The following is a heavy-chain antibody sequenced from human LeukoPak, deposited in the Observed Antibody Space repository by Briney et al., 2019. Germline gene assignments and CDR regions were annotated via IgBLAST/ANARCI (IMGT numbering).Heavy chain of an antibody. CDR2: ISSSGSTI. D-gene: IGHD1-26*01. CDR1: GFTFSSYA. V-gene: IGHV3-48*03. CDR3: AHLELLFGAFDI. J-gene: IGHJ3*02. Sequence: GGSLRLSCAASGFTFSSYAMSWIRQAPGKGLEWVSYISSSGSTIYYADSVKGRFTISRDNAKNSLYLQMNSLRAEDTAVYYCAHLELLFGAFDIWGQGTMVTVSS.